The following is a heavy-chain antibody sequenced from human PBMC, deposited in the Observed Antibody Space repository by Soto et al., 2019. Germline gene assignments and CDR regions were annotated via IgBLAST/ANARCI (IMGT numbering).Heavy chain of an antibody. CDR2: ISSSSSTI. CDR1: GFTFSSYS. V-gene: IGHV3-48*02. CDR3: ARDYRDVLLWYGELLGHYYGMDV. D-gene: IGHD3-10*01. J-gene: IGHJ6*02. Sequence: EVQLVESGGGLVQPGGSLRLSCAASGFTFSSYSMNWVRQARGKGLEWVSYISSSSSTIYYADSVKGRFTISRDNAKNSLYLQMNSLRDEDTAVYYCARDYRDVLLWYGELLGHYYGMDVWGQGTTVTVSS.